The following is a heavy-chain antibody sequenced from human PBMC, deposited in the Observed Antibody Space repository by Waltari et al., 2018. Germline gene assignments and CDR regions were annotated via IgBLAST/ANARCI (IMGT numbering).Heavy chain of an antibody. CDR1: EFTFGTYW. CDR2: LKFNVNEK. Sequence: EVQLVESGGGLVQPGGSLRLSCVVSEFTFGTYWMTWVRQAPGGGREWVANLKFNVNEKNYVDSLKGRFTIARDNARSSLYLQMNSLRVEDTAVYYCATYRWLGYWGLGTLVTVSS. CDR3: ATYRWLGY. J-gene: IGHJ4*02. D-gene: IGHD3-10*01. V-gene: IGHV3-7*03.